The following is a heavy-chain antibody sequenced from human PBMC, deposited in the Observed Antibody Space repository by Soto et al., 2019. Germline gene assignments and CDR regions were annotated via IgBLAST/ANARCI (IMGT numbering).Heavy chain of an antibody. V-gene: IGHV1-46*01. CDR3: ARDQNIAAAGTFAVDI. CDR1: GYTFTSYY. CDR2: INPSGGST. J-gene: IGHJ3*02. Sequence: ASVKGSCKASGYTFTSYYMHWVRQAPGQGLEWMGIINPSGGSTSYAQKCQGRVTMTRDTSTSTVYMELSSLRSEETAVYYCARDQNIAAAGTFAVDIWGQGTMVTVSS. D-gene: IGHD6-13*01.